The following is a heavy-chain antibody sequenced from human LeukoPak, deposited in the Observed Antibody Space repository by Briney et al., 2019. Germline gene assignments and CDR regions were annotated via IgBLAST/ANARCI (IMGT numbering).Heavy chain of an antibody. CDR3: ASSITIFGVVLRNIYFDY. CDR2: MYYSGGT. D-gene: IGHD3-3*01. J-gene: IGHJ4*02. V-gene: IGHV4-39*01. Sequence: PSETLSLTCTVSGGSLSSSTYYWGWIRQPPGKGLEWIGSMYYSGGTYYNPSLKSRVTISVDTSKNQFSLNLRSVTAADTAVYYCASSITIFGVVLRNIYFDYWGQGNLVTVSS. CDR1: GGSLSSSTYY.